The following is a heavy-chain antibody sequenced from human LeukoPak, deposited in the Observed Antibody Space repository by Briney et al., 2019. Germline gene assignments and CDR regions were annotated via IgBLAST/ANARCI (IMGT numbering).Heavy chain of an antibody. CDR3: ARLRRNSDSSGYYYYSEY. D-gene: IGHD3-22*01. J-gene: IGHJ4*02. CDR2: ISVRSNYI. V-gene: IGHV3-21*01. CDR1: GYTFSSFS. Sequence: GGSLRLSCVAPGYTFSSFSINWVRQAPGKGLEWVSSISVRSNYIYYADSVRGRFSISRDDARNSLYLQMDSLRGDDTAVYYCARLRRNSDSSGYYYYSEYWAQGTLVTVSS.